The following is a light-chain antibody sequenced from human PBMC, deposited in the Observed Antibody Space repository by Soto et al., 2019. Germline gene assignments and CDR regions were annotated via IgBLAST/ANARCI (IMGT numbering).Light chain of an antibody. CDR3: LQHNSYPLT. CDR2: GIS. CDR1: QGISNY. Sequence: DIQMTQSPSAMSASVGDRVTITCRASQGISNYLAWFQQKPGKVPKRLIYGISTLQSGVPSRFSGSXSGTEFTLTISSLQPEDFATYYCLQHNSYPLTFGQGTKLEIK. V-gene: IGKV1-17*03. J-gene: IGKJ2*01.